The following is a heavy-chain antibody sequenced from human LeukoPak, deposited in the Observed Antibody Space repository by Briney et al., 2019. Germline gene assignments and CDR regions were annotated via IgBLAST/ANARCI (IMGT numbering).Heavy chain of an antibody. V-gene: IGHV3-30-3*01. D-gene: IGHD5-12*01. CDR1: GFTFSSYA. CDR3: AKDGWLGSPYYYYYYGMDV. J-gene: IGHJ6*02. Sequence: GGSLRLSCAASGFTFSSYAMHWVRQAPGKGLEWVAVISYDGSNKYYADSVKGRFTISRDNSKNTLYLQMNSLRAEDTAVYYCAKDGWLGSPYYYYYYGMDVWGQGTTVTVSS. CDR2: ISYDGSNK.